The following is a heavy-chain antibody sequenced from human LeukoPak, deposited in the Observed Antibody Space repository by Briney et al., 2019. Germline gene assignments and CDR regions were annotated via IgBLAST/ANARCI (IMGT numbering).Heavy chain of an antibody. CDR1: GYTFTAYH. Sequence: ASVKVSCTASGYTFTAYHMHWVRQAPGQRLEWMGWINAGNGNTKYSQKFQGRVTITRDTSASTAYMELSSLRSEDTAVYYCARWGIAVAGMGYWGQGTLVTVSS. CDR3: ARWGIAVAGMGY. D-gene: IGHD6-19*01. CDR2: INAGNGNT. V-gene: IGHV1-3*01. J-gene: IGHJ4*02.